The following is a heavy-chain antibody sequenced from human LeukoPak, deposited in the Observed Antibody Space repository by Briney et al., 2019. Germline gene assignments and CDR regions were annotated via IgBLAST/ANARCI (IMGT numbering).Heavy chain of an antibody. V-gene: IGHV3-53*01. Sequence: TGGSLRLSCAASGFTVSSNYMSWVRQAPGKGLEWVSVIYSGGRTSYADSVKGRFTISRDNSKNTVYLQMNSLRAEDTAVYYCARDSCSGGSCYFGYWGQGTLVTVSS. J-gene: IGHJ4*02. D-gene: IGHD2-15*01. CDR1: GFTVSSNY. CDR2: IYSGGRT. CDR3: ARDSCSGGSCYFGY.